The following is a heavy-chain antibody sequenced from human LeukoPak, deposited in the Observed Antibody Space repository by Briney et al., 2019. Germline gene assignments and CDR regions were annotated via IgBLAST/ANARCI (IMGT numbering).Heavy chain of an antibody. CDR2: IHWNGGSA. Sequence: GGALRLSCATSGFTFNDYGMSWVRQAPGKGLEWVSGIHWNGGSATYADSVKGRFTISRDNAKNSLYLQMNSLRAEDTALYYCVRCDSGDCYRDAFDIWGQGTMVTVSS. CDR3: VRCDSGDCYRDAFDI. CDR1: GFTFNDYG. J-gene: IGHJ3*02. V-gene: IGHV3-20*04. D-gene: IGHD2-21*02.